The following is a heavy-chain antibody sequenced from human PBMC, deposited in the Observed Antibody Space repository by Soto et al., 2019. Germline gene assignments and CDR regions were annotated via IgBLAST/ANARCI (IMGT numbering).Heavy chain of an antibody. V-gene: IGHV3-21*01. Sequence: EVQLVESGGGLVKPGGSLRLSCAASGFTFSSYSMNWVRQAPGKGLELVSSISSSSSYIYYADSVKGRFTISRDNAKNSLYLQMNSLRAEDTAVYYCARDCIAAASFGVDHWGQGTLVTVSS. CDR1: GFTFSSYS. J-gene: IGHJ5*02. CDR3: ARDCIAAASFGVDH. CDR2: ISSSSSYI. D-gene: IGHD6-13*01.